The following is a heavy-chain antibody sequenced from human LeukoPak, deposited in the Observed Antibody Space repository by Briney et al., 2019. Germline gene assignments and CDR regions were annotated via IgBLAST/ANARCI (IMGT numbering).Heavy chain of an antibody. D-gene: IGHD6-6*01. Sequence: GRSLRLSCAASGFTFSSYAMHWVRQAPGKGLEWVAVISYNGSNKYYADSVKGRFTISRDNSKNTLYLQMYSLRAEDTAVYYCARSRSSSSIDYWGQGTLVTVSS. CDR3: ARSRSSSSIDY. V-gene: IGHV3-30-3*01. J-gene: IGHJ4*02. CDR1: GFTFSSYA. CDR2: ISYNGSNK.